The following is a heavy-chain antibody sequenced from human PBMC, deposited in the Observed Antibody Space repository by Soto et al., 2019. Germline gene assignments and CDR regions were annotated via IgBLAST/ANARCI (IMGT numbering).Heavy chain of an antibody. CDR3: AARNCSGGSCSFDP. V-gene: IGHV4-34*01. CDR1: GGSFSGYY. CDR2: INHSGST. J-gene: IGHJ5*02. Sequence: SETLSLTCAVYGGSFSGYYWSWIRQPPGKGLEWIGEINHSGSTNYNPSLKSRVTISVDTSKNQFSLKLSSVTAADTAVYYCAARNCSGGSCSFDPWGQGILVTVSS. D-gene: IGHD2-15*01.